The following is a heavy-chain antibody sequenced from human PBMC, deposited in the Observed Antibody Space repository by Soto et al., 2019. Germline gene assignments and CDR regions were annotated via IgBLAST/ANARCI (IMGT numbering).Heavy chain of an antibody. D-gene: IGHD3-16*02. Sequence: ASVKVSCKASGYTFASYAMHWVRQAPGQRLEWMGWINAGNGNTKYSQKFQGRVTITRDTSASTAYMELSSLRSEDTAVYYCVREREGGNYDYVWGSYRSNAMDVWGQGTTVTVSS. J-gene: IGHJ6*02. CDR1: GYTFASYA. CDR3: VREREGGNYDYVWGSYRSNAMDV. V-gene: IGHV1-3*01. CDR2: INAGNGNT.